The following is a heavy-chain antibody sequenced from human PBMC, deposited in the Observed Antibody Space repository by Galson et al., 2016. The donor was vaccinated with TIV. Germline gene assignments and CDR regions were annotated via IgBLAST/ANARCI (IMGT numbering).Heavy chain of an antibody. Sequence: SVKVSCKASGGTFTSYAINWVRQVPGQGLEWMGVIDPTYGGTTFAQKFQALVTMTRDKSTSTVYMEVSGLKSDDTAVYYCIRDLGRLRAFWGQGTLVTVSS. CDR3: IRDLGRLRAF. CDR2: IDPTYGGT. J-gene: IGHJ1*01. D-gene: IGHD7-27*01. CDR1: GGTFTSYA. V-gene: IGHV1-46*03.